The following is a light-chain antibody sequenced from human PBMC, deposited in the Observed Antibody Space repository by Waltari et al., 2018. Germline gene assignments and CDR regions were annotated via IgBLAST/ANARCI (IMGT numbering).Light chain of an antibody. V-gene: IGKV3-11*01. CDR3: QQRTDWPPLT. CDR1: QSVGSY. Sequence: EIVLTQSPATLSLSPGERATLSCRASQSVGSYLAWYQQKPGQAPRLLISDASMRASGIPARFSGTGSGTEFTLTISSLEPEDFAVYYCQQRTDWPPLTFGGGTKVEI. J-gene: IGKJ4*01. CDR2: DAS.